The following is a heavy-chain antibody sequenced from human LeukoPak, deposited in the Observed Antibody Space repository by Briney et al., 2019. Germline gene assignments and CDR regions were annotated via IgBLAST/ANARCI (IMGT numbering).Heavy chain of an antibody. CDR2: ISYDGSNK. CDR1: GFTFSSYA. D-gene: IGHD3-22*01. Sequence: SGGSLRLSCAASGFTFSSYAMHWVRQAPGKGLEWVAVISYDGSNKYYADSVKGRFTISRDNSKNTLYLQMNSLRAEDTAVYYCAKQYYYDSSGYIGGAFDIWGQGTMVTVSS. V-gene: IGHV3-30-3*02. CDR3: AKQYYYDSSGYIGGAFDI. J-gene: IGHJ3*02.